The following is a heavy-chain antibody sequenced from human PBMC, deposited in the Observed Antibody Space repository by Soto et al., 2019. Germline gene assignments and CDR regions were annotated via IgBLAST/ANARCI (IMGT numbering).Heavy chain of an antibody. J-gene: IGHJ4*02. CDR1: GFIFSNAW. Sequence: DVQRVESGGGLVKHGGSLRLSCAASGFIFSNAWMNWVRQAPGKGLEWVGRIKSKTSGGATVYAAPVKGRFTVSRDDSERPVYLQMNSMKTEDTAVYYCTTGSSSTDCGWGPGTLVTVS. CDR3: TTGSSSTDCG. D-gene: IGHD2-2*01. V-gene: IGHV3-15*07. CDR2: IKSKTSGGAT.